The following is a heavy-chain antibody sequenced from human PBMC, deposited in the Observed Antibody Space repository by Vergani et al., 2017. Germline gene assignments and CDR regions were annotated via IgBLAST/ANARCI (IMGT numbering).Heavy chain of an antibody. CDR2: ISSSSSYI. D-gene: IGHD3-16*01. Sequence: EVQLVESGGGLVKPGGSLRLSCAASGFTFSSYSMNWVRQAPGKGLEWVSSISSSSSYIYYADSVKGRFTISIDNAKNSLYLQMNSLRAEDTAVYYCASGRVTFGGVTQPFDYWGQGTLVTVSS. CDR3: ASGRVTFGGVTQPFDY. V-gene: IGHV3-21*01. CDR1: GFTFSSYS. J-gene: IGHJ4*02.